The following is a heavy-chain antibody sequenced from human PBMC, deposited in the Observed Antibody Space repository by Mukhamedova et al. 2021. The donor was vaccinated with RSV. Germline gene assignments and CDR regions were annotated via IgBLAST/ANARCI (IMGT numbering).Heavy chain of an antibody. J-gene: IGHJ3*02. CDR3: TTKARSGYYYSDAFDI. V-gene: IGHV3-73*01. D-gene: IGHD3-3*01. Sequence: AYAASVNGRFTISRDDSKNTTYLQMNSLKTEDTAVYYCTTKARSGYYYSDAFDIWGQGTMVTVSS.